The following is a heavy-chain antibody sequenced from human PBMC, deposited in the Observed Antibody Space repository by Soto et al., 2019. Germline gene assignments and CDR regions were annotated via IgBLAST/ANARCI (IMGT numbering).Heavy chain of an antibody. Sequence: QVQLQESGPGLVKPSGTLSLTCAVSGDSISSPKWWTWLRQPPGKGLEWIGDLLHGGTTNYNPSLKSRVTLSVDTSQNQFSLNLTSVTAADTAIYYCAYSTGWYRHDVWGQGTSVTASS. D-gene: IGHD6-19*01. CDR1: GDSISSPKW. V-gene: IGHV4-4*02. J-gene: IGHJ3*01. CDR3: AYSTGWYRHDV. CDR2: LLHGGTT.